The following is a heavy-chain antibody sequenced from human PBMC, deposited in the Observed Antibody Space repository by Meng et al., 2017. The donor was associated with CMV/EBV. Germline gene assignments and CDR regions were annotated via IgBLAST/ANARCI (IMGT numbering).Heavy chain of an antibody. V-gene: IGHV4-34*01. CDR2: INHSGST. CDR1: GGSFSGYY. D-gene: IGHD2-2*02. J-gene: IGHJ5*02. CDR3: ARVRVLPNRGTKLLYLNRFDP. Sequence: SETLSLTCAVYGGSFSGYYWSWIRQPPGKGLEWIGEINHSGSTNYNPSLKSRVTISVDTSKNQFSLKLSSVTAADTAVYYCARVRVLPNRGTKLLYLNRFDPWGQGTLVTVSS.